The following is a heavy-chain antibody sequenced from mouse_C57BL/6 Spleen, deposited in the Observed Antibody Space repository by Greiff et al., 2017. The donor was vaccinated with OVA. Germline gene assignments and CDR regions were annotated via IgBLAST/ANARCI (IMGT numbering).Heavy chain of an antibody. Sequence: QVQLQQPGAELVRPGSSVKLSCKASGYTFTSYWMHWVKQRPIQGLEWIGNIDPSDSETHYNQKFKDKATLTVDKYSSTAYMQLSSLTSEDSAVYYCAREDYGNPYAMYYWGQGTSVTVSS. CDR2: IDPSDSET. CDR3: AREDYGNPYAMYY. V-gene: IGHV1-52*01. CDR1: GYTFTSYW. J-gene: IGHJ4*01. D-gene: IGHD2-1*01.